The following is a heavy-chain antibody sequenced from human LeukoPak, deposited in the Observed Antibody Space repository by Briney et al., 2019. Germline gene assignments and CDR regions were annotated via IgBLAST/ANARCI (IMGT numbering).Heavy chain of an antibody. CDR2: ISSSSNYI. CDR1: GLTFSSFS. D-gene: IGHD4-17*01. Sequence: TGGSLRLSCAASGLTFSSFSMNWVRQAPGKGLEWVSSISSSSNYIYYADSVRGRFTISRDNAKNSLSLQMNSLRVEDTAVYYCARDLDGDYGWHFDLWGRGTLVTVSS. CDR3: ARDLDGDYGWHFDL. J-gene: IGHJ2*01. V-gene: IGHV3-21*01.